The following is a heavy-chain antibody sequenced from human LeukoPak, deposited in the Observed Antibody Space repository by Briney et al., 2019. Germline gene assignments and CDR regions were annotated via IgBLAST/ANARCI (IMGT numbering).Heavy chain of an antibody. CDR1: GGSISSYY. J-gene: IGHJ4*02. Sequence: PSETLSLTCTVSGGSISSYYWSWIRQPPGKGLEWIGYIYFSGSTSYNPSLQSRVTISVDTSKNQFSLNLRSVTAADTAVYYCARRTGFVDTAMVVFDYWGQGTLVTVSS. CDR3: ARRTGFVDTAMVVFDY. CDR2: IYFSGST. V-gene: IGHV4-59*01. D-gene: IGHD5-18*01.